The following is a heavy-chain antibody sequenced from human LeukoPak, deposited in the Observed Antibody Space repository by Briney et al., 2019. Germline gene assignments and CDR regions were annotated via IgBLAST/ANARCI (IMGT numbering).Heavy chain of an antibody. CDR3: ARSRKYSSSWFDY. J-gene: IGHJ4*02. CDR1: GGTFSSYA. Sequence: GASVKVSCKASGGTFSSYAISWVRQAPGQGLEWMGGIIPIFGTANYAQKFQGRVTITADESTSTAYMELSSLRSEDTAVYYCARSRKYSSSWFDYWGQGTLVTVSS. D-gene: IGHD6-13*01. CDR2: IIPIFGTA. V-gene: IGHV1-69*13.